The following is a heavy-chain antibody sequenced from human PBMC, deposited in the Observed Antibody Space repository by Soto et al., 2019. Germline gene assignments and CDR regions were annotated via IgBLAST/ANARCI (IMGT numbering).Heavy chain of an antibody. CDR1: GGSISSRSYY. Sequence: PSETLSLTCTVSGGSISSRSYYWGWIRQPPGKGLEWIGTIYYSGSTNYNPSLKSRVTISVDTSKNQFSLKLSSVTAADTAVYYCARAHLAAYVSPPDYWGQGTLVTVSS. CDR3: ARAHLAAYVSPPDY. CDR2: IYYSGST. D-gene: IGHD2-15*01. V-gene: IGHV4-39*07. J-gene: IGHJ4*02.